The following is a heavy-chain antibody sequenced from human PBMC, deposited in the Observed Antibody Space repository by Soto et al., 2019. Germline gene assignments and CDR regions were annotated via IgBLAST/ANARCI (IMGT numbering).Heavy chain of an antibody. Sequence: GGSLRLSCAASGFTFSSYAMSWVRQAPGKGLEWVSAISGSGGSTYYADSVKGRFTISRDNSKNTLYLQMNSLRAEDTAVYYCAKDADLAAAGTNYGMDVWGQGTTVTVSS. CDR1: GFTFSSYA. J-gene: IGHJ6*02. CDR2: ISGSGGST. V-gene: IGHV3-23*01. CDR3: AKDADLAAAGTNYGMDV. D-gene: IGHD6-13*01.